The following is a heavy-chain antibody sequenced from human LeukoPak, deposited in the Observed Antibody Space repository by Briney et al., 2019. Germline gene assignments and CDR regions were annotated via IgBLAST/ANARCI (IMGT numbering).Heavy chain of an antibody. V-gene: IGHV1-69*13. D-gene: IGHD1-26*01. CDR2: IIPIFGTA. Sequence: SVKVSCKASGGTFSSYAINWVRQAPGQGLEWMGGIIPIFGTANYAQKFQGRVTITADESTSTAYMELSSLRSEDTAVYYCARNSGSYYRAYYYYYGMDVWGQGTTVTVSS. CDR1: GGTFSSYA. CDR3: ARNSGSYYRAYYYYYGMDV. J-gene: IGHJ6*02.